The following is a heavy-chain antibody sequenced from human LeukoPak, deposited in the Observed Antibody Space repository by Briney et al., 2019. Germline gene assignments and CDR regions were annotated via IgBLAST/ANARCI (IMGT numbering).Heavy chain of an antibody. CDR2: INSDGSST. D-gene: IGHD3-3*01. Sequence: PGGSLRLSCAASGFTFSSYWMHWVRHAPGKGLVWVSRINSDGSSTSYADSVKGRFTISRDNAKNTLYLQMNSLRAEDTAVYYCARSPPTIFGVVIILDYWGQGTLVTVSS. CDR1: GFTFSSYW. J-gene: IGHJ4*02. V-gene: IGHV3-74*01. CDR3: ARSPPTIFGVVIILDY.